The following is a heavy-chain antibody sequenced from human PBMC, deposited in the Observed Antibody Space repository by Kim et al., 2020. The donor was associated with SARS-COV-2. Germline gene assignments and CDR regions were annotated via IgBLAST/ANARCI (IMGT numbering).Heavy chain of an antibody. CDR3: AKDMGWNYIQYYFDY. CDR1: GFTFDDYA. D-gene: IGHD1-7*01. J-gene: IGHJ4*02. Sequence: GGSLRLSCAASGFTFDDYAMHWVRQAPGKGLEWVSGISWNSGSIGYADSVKGRFTISRDNAKNSLYLQMNSLRAEDTALYYCAKDMGWNYIQYYFDYWGQGTLVTVSS. CDR2: ISWNSGSI. V-gene: IGHV3-9*01.